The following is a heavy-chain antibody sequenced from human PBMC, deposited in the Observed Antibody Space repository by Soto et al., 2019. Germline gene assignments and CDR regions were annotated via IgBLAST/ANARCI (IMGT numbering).Heavy chain of an antibody. Sequence: LRPSCAVSGFTLSHFAMSWVRQPPGKGVGWVSVVSGAGITTKYAVSVKGRFTVSRDNSKSTLSLQLARLRVEATCMFYCVKRRLQGLYNGNFDYWGHGTLVTVSS. CDR2: VSGAGITT. CDR3: VKRRLQGLYNGNFDY. J-gene: IGHJ4*01. D-gene: IGHD3-10*01. CDR1: GFTLSHFA. V-gene: IGHV3-23*01.